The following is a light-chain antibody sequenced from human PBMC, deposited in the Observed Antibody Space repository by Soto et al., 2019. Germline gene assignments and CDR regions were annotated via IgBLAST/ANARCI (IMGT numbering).Light chain of an antibody. J-gene: IGKJ5*01. V-gene: IGKV1-33*01. CDR3: QHYDDLPH. Sequence: DIQMTQSPSSLSASVGDRVIITCQATQDISNYLNWYQKKPGKAPKLLIYDASNLATGVPSRFSGSGSGTDFTFTISSLQPEDIATYYCQHYDDLPHFGQGTRLEI. CDR2: DAS. CDR1: QDISNY.